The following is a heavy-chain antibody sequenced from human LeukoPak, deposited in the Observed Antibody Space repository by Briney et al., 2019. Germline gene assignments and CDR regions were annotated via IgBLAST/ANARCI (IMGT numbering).Heavy chain of an antibody. Sequence: GGSLRLSCKGSGYSFTSYWTGWVRQMPGKGLEWIGSIYPGDSDTRYSPSFQGQVTITADTSISTAYLQRSSLKASDTAMYYCARPVPIVLVPYANNWFEPWGQGTLVPVSS. CDR1: GYSFTSYW. J-gene: IGHJ5*02. D-gene: IGHD2-2*01. CDR2: IYPGDSDT. CDR3: ARPVPIVLVPYANNWFEP. V-gene: IGHV5-51*01.